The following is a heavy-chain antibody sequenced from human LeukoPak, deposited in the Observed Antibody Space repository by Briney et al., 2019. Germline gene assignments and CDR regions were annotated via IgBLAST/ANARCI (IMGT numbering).Heavy chain of an antibody. D-gene: IGHD2-15*01. J-gene: IGHJ3*02. Sequence: SETLSLTCTVSGGSISSYYWSWIRQPPGKGLEWIGYIYYSGSTNYNPSLKSRVTISVDTSKNQFSLKLSPVTAADTAVYHCAREYEYCSGGSCFAFDIWGQGTMVTVSS. CDR3: AREYEYCSGGSCFAFDI. CDR2: IYYSGST. V-gene: IGHV4-59*01. CDR1: GGSISSYY.